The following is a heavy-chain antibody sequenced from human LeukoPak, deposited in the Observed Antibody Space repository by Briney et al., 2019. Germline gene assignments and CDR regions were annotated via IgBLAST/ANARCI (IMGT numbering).Heavy chain of an antibody. V-gene: IGHV4-4*09. Sequence: SETQSLTCTISRGSISTYYWSWIRQPPGKGLEWIGYISTSESTNYNPSLKSRITISVDTSKNQFSLNLSSVTAADTAVYYCARRRTTGTTGYFDYWGQGTLVTVSS. J-gene: IGHJ4*02. CDR3: ARRRTTGTTGYFDY. CDR2: ISTSEST. D-gene: IGHD1-1*01. CDR1: RGSISTYY.